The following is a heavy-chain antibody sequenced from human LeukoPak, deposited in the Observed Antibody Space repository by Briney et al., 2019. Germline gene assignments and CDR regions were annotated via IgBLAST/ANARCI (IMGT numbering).Heavy chain of an antibody. Sequence: SSETLSLTCTVSGDSISSSTYYWGWIRQPPGKRLEWIGSIYYNGRTYYSPSLKSRVTISIDTSNQFSLRLDSMTAADTAVYYCVRDPKSAVAADWFDPWGQGTLVTVSS. J-gene: IGHJ5*02. CDR3: VRDPKSAVAADWFDP. CDR1: GDSISSSTYY. CDR2: IYYNGRT. V-gene: IGHV4-39*07. D-gene: IGHD6-19*01.